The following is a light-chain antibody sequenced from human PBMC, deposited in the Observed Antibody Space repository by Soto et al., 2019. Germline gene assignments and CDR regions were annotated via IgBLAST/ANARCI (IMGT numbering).Light chain of an antibody. CDR1: QSVSSY. V-gene: IGKV3-11*01. J-gene: IGKJ4*01. CDR3: QQRSNWLT. Sequence: EIVLTQSPATLSLSPGERATLSCRASQSVSSYLAWYQQKPGQAPRLLIYDASNRATGIPARFSGSGSGTDFTLTISSLAPEDFEVYYCQQRSNWLTFGRGTKVEIK. CDR2: DAS.